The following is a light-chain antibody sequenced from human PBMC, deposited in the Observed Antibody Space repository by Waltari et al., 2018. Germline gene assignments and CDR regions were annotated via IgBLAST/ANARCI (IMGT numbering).Light chain of an antibody. CDR2: AAS. CDR3: QQLNSYQWT. Sequence: IQLTQSTSSLSASVGDKITITCRASQGIRNYLAWYQQKPGKAPKLLIYAASTLQSRVPSRFSGSGSGTDFTLTISSLQPEDFATYYCQQLNSYQWTFGQGTKVEIK. J-gene: IGKJ1*01. V-gene: IGKV1-9*01. CDR1: QGIRNY.